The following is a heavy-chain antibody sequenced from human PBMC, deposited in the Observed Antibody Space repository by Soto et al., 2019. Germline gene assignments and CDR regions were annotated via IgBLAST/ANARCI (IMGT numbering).Heavy chain of an antibody. J-gene: IGHJ6*02. CDR3: ARVKTDYSNPRGPFFFYGMDV. CDR2: ISYDGGHK. D-gene: IGHD4-4*01. CDR1: EFTFSSYA. Sequence: QVQLVESGGGVVHPERSLRLSCSASEFTFSSYAMHWVLQAPGKGLEWVAGISYDGGHKFYGDSVRGRFTISRDSSKTTVFLQMNSLRPEDTAAYYCARVKTDYSNPRGPFFFYGMDVWGQGTTVTVSS. V-gene: IGHV3-30-3*01.